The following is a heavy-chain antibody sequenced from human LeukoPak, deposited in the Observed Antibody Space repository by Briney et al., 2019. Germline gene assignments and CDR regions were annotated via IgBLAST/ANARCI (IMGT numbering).Heavy chain of an antibody. Sequence: SETLSLTCAVYGGSFSGYYWSWIRQPPGKGLVWIGEINHSGSTNYNPSLKSRVTISVDTSKNQFSLKLSSVTAADTAVYYCARVSAYDYDSSGYYSHRNRYYYYYGMDVWGQGTTVTVSS. CDR2: INHSGST. CDR1: GGSFSGYY. J-gene: IGHJ6*02. D-gene: IGHD3-22*01. V-gene: IGHV4-34*01. CDR3: ARVSAYDYDSSGYYSHRNRYYYYYGMDV.